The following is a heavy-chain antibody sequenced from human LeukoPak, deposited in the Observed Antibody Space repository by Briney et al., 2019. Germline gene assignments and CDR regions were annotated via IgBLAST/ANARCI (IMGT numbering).Heavy chain of an antibody. J-gene: IGHJ5*02. CDR1: GFTFSSYSL. V-gene: IGHV4-4*02. CDR2: IYHSGST. D-gene: IGHD3-22*01. Sequence: PGGSLRLSCAASGFTFSSYSLNWVRQAPGKGLEWIGHIYHSGSTYYNPSLKSRVTISVDRSKNRFSLKLSSVTAADTAVYYCARDVDSSGGSWFDPWGQGTLVTVSS. CDR3: ARDVDSSGGSWFDP.